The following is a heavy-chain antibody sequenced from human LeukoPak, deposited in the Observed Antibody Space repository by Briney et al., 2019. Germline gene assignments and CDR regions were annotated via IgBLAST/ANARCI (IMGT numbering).Heavy chain of an antibody. V-gene: IGHV3-74*01. Sequence: PGGSLRLSCAASGFTFSSYWMHWVRQAPGEGLVWVARITSDGNSTSHADSVKGRFTISRDNAKNTLYLQMNSLRAEDTAVYYCARGYAVGESFDIWGQGTLVTVSS. CDR1: GFTFSSYW. CDR3: ARGYAVGESFDI. J-gene: IGHJ3*02. CDR2: ITSDGNST. D-gene: IGHD3-16*01.